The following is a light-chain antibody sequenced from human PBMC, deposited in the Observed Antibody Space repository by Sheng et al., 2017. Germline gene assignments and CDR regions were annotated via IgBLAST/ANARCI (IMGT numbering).Light chain of an antibody. Sequence: EIQMTQSPSTLSASVGDRVTITCRASQSINSWLAWYQQKPGKAPKLLIYEASTLERGVPSRFSGSGSGTEFTLTISRLEPEDFAVYYCQQYGSSPPITFGQGTRLEIK. CDR2: EAS. CDR1: QSINSW. V-gene: IGKV1-5*03. J-gene: IGKJ5*01. CDR3: QQYGSSPPIT.